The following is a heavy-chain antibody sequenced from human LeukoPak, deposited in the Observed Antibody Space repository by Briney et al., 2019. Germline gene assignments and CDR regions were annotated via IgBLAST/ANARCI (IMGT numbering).Heavy chain of an antibody. CDR1: GGTFSRYG. Sequence: PVTVSCTASGGTFSRYGINWVRQAPGQGLEWMGGIIPIFGAANYAQKFQGRVTITADTSTNTAYMELGSLRSEDAAVYYCARAARTLFGVFIIAAFDIWGQGTMVTVSS. V-gene: IGHV1-69*06. CDR2: IIPIFGAA. J-gene: IGHJ3*02. D-gene: IGHD3-3*01. CDR3: ARAARTLFGVFIIAAFDI.